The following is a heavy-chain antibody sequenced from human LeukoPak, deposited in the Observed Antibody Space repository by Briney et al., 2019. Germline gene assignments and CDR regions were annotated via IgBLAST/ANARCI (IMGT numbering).Heavy chain of an antibody. CDR2: ISYDGSKK. Sequence: GALRLSCAASGFTFSSYAMHWVRQAPGKGLEWVAVISYDGSKKYYGDSVKGRFTISRDNSKNTLYLQMNSLRVEDTAVYYCAKDFGYDSGTYATDWGQGTLVTVSS. CDR1: GFTFSSYA. D-gene: IGHD3-10*01. V-gene: IGHV3-30*18. J-gene: IGHJ1*01. CDR3: AKDFGYDSGTYATD.